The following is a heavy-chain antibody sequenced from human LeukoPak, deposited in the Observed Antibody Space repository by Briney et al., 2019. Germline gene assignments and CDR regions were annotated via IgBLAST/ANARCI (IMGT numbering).Heavy chain of an antibody. CDR3: ARAGSGYTSPSDY. CDR2: ISSSSSYI. V-gene: IGHV3-21*01. Sequence: KAGGSLRLSCAASGFTFSSYSMNWVRQAPGKGLEWVSSISSSSSYIYYADSVKGRFTISRDNAKHSVYLQMNRLRAEDTAVYYCARAGSGYTSPSDYWGQGTLVTVSS. J-gene: IGHJ4*02. D-gene: IGHD6-13*01. CDR1: GFTFSSYS.